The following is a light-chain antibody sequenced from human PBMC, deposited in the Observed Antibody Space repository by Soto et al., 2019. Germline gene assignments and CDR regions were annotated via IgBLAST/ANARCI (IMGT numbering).Light chain of an antibody. Sequence: EILLTQSPGTLSLSPGEGATLSCRASQSLSSTYLAWYQHKPGQAPRLLIYAASNRATGIPDRFSGSGSGTDFTLTISRLEPEDFAVYYCQQYVNSPATFGQGTKVDIK. CDR1: QSLSSTY. V-gene: IGKV3-20*01. CDR3: QQYVNSPAT. CDR2: AAS. J-gene: IGKJ2*01.